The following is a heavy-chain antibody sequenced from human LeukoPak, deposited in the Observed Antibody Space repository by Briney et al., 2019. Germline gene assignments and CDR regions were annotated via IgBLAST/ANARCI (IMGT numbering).Heavy chain of an antibody. J-gene: IGHJ4*02. D-gene: IGHD4-17*01. V-gene: IGHV3-74*01. CDR2: INSDGSST. Sequence: PGGSLRLSCAASGFTFSSYWMHRVRQAPGKGLVWVSRINSDGSSTSYADSVKGRFTISRDNAKNTLYLQMNSLRAEDTAVYYCARYLGDYNFDYWGQGTLVTVSS. CDR1: GFTFSSYW. CDR3: ARYLGDYNFDY.